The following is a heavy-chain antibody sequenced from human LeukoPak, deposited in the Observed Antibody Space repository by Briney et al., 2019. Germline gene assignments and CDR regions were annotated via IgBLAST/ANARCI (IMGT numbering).Heavy chain of an antibody. CDR3: ARGVQWLLYYFDY. J-gene: IGHJ4*02. Sequence: SGGSLRLSCAASGFSFKSYAMNWVRQAPGKGLEWVANIKQDGSEKYYVDSVRGRFTISRDNAKNSLYLQMNSLRAEDTAVYYCARGVQWLLYYFDYWGQGTLVTVSS. CDR1: GFSFKSYA. D-gene: IGHD3-22*01. V-gene: IGHV3-7*01. CDR2: IKQDGSEK.